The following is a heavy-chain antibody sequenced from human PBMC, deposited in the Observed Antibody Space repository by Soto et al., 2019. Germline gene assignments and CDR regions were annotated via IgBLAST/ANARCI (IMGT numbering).Heavy chain of an antibody. D-gene: IGHD6-19*01. J-gene: IGHJ5*02. Sequence: PGGSLRLSCAASGFTFSNFAMSWVRQAPGKGLEWVSGVSGSGGSTYYADSVKGRFTISRGNSKNTLYLQMNSLRAEDTAVYYCARRAVAGPVAGWFDPWGQGSPVTVSS. CDR2: VSGSGGST. CDR3: ARRAVAGPVAGWFDP. CDR1: GFTFSNFA. V-gene: IGHV3-23*01.